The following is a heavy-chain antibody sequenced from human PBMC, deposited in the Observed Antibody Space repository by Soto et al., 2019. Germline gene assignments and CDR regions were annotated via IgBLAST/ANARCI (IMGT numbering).Heavy chain of an antibody. D-gene: IGHD7-27*01. J-gene: IGHJ3*02. CDR1: GITVSMNY. CDR3: ATGALPEEFDAFDI. Sequence: GGSLRLSCAASGITVSMNYMTWVRQAPGKGLDWVSVIYRNDKRYYADSVKGRFTISRDNFKNTLYLQMNSLRAEDTSVYYCATGALPEEFDAFDIWGQGTMVTVSS. V-gene: IGHV3-66*01. CDR2: IYRNDKR.